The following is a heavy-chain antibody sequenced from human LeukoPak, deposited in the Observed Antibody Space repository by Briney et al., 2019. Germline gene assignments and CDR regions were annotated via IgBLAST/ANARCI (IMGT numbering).Heavy chain of an antibody. CDR1: GGYISTYY. D-gene: IGHD1-1*01. CDR3: ARNKRLGWERADTTFDY. Sequence: SETLSLTCTVSGGYISTYYWSWIRQSARKGLEWIGRIYSSGSANYNPSLKSRLAMSVDTSKNQFSLGLSSVTAADTAVYYCARNKRLGWERADTTFDYWGQGTLVTVSS. J-gene: IGHJ4*02. V-gene: IGHV4-4*07. CDR2: IYSSGSA.